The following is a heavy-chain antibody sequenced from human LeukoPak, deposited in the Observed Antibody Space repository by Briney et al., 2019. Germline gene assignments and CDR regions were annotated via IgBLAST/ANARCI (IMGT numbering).Heavy chain of an antibody. CDR1: GAFISSGGFY. CDR3: ARGGRAFDV. V-gene: IGHV4-30-2*01. CDR2: IYHSGRA. J-gene: IGHJ3*01. Sequence: SETLSLTCTVSGAFISSGGFYWSWLRQPPGKGLEWIGYIYHSGRAYYNPSLESRVTISVDRSKNHFSLNLNSVTAADTSVYYCARGGRAFDVWGQGTLISVSP.